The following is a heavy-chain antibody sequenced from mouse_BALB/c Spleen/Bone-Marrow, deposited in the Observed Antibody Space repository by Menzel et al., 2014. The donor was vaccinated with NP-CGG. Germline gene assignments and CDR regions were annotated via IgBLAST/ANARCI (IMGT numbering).Heavy chain of an antibody. V-gene: IGHV2-6-7*01. D-gene: IGHD2-4*01. CDR3: ARVYYDYDWWYFDV. J-gene: IGHJ1*01. CDR2: IWGDGNT. CDR1: GFSLTGYG. Sequence: QVQLQQSGPGLVAPSQSLSITCTVSGFSLTGYGVNWVRQPPGKGLEWLGMIWGDGNTDYNSDLKSRLSISKDNSKSQVFLKTNSLQTDDTARYYCARVYYDYDWWYFDVWGAGTTVTVSS.